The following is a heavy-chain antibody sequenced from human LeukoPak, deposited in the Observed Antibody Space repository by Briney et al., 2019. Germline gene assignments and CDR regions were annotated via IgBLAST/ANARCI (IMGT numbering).Heavy chain of an antibody. V-gene: IGHV4-34*01. Sequence: SETLSLTCAVYGGSFSGYYWSWIRQPPGKGLEWIGEINHSGSTNYNPSLKSRVTISVDTSKNQFSLKLSSVTAAATAVYYCARGGGVCSGGSCYPDAFDIWGQGTMVTVSS. CDR3: ARGGGVCSGGSCYPDAFDI. CDR2: INHSGST. D-gene: IGHD2-15*01. CDR1: GGSFSGYY. J-gene: IGHJ3*02.